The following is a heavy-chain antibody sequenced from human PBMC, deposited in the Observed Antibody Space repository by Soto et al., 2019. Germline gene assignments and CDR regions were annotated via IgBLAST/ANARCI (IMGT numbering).Heavy chain of an antibody. CDR2: IYYSGTT. Sequence: WTWIRQHPGKGLEWICYIYYSGTTYYNPSLKSRPTISMDTSENQFSLELTSVTAADTAIYFCASGHDAYKVRYWGQGTLVTVSS. CDR3: ASGHDAYKVRY. V-gene: IGHV4-31*02. J-gene: IGHJ4*02. D-gene: IGHD1-1*01.